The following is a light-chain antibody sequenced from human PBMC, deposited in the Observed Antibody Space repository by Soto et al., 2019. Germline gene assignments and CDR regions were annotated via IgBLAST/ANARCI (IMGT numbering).Light chain of an antibody. CDR1: ESISSW. CDR3: QQANSFPIT. Sequence: DIQMTQSPSTLSGSVGDRVTITCRASESISSWLAWYQQKPGKAPKLLIYAASSLQSGVPSRFSGGGYGTDFILTIRSLQPEDFATYYCQQANSFPITVGQGTRLEIK. CDR2: AAS. J-gene: IGKJ5*01. V-gene: IGKV1-12*01.